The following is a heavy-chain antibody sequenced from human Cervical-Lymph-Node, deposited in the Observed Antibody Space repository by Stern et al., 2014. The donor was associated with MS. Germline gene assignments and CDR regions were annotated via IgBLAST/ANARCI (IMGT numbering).Heavy chain of an antibody. CDR2: IYPGDSET. V-gene: IGHV5-51*01. CDR1: GFKFSIYW. Sequence: VQLVQSGAELIRPGEALQISCKGSGFKFSIYWIAWGRQMPGKGLEGMGIIYPGDSETRYSPSFQGQVTMSADKSTSTAYLQWSSLNASDTAMYFCARQTTAWASDVWGQGTLVTVSS. D-gene: IGHD1-14*01. CDR3: ARQTTAWASDV. J-gene: IGHJ4*02.